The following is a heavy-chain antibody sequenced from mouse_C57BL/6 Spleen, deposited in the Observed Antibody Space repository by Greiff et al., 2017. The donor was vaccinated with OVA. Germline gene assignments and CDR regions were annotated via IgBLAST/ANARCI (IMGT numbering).Heavy chain of an antibody. V-gene: IGHV1-82*01. CDR1: GYAFSSSW. CDR2: IYPGDGDT. J-gene: IGHJ2*01. CDR3: ARGYYGSSYPEY. D-gene: IGHD1-1*01. Sequence: QVQLQQSGPELVKPGASVKISCKASGYAFSSSWMNWVKQRPGKGLEWIGRIYPGDGDTNYNGKFKGKATLTADKSSSTAYMQLSSLTSEDSAVYFCARGYYGSSYPEYWGQGTTLTVSS.